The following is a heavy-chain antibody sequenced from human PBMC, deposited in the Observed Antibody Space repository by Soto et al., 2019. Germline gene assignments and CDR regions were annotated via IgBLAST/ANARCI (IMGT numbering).Heavy chain of an antibody. J-gene: IGHJ5*02. CDR2: ISSSGSTI. D-gene: IGHD1-26*01. Sequence: GGSLRLSCAASGFTFSDYYMSWIRQAPGKGLEWVSYISSSGSTIYYAGSVKGRFTISRDNAKNSLYLQMNSLRAEDTAVYYCARIPNSGSYYGWFDPWGQGTLVTVSS. CDR3: ARIPNSGSYYGWFDP. CDR1: GFTFSDYY. V-gene: IGHV3-11*01.